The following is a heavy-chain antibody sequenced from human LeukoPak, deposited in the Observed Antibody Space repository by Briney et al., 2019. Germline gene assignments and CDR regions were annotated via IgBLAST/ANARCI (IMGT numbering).Heavy chain of an antibody. D-gene: IGHD5-12*01. CDR2: ISYDGSNK. J-gene: IGHJ5*02. CDR1: GFTFSSYG. Sequence: GGSLRLSCAASGFTFSSYGMHWVRQAPGKGLEWGAVISYDGSNKYYADSVKGRFTISRDNSKNTLYLQMNSLRAEDTAVYYCAKRGYDYFTNWFDPWGQGTLVTVSS. V-gene: IGHV3-30*18. CDR3: AKRGYDYFTNWFDP.